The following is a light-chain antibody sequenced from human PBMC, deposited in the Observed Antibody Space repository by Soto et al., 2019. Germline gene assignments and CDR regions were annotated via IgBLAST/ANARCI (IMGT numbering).Light chain of an antibody. Sequence: QSVLTQPRSVSGSPGQSVTISCTGASSDVGGYNYVSWCQQHPGKAPKLMVYDVSKRPSGVPDRFSGSKSGNTASLTISGLQTEDEADYYCCSYAGRYTYVFGTGTKVTVL. CDR3: CSYAGRYTYV. V-gene: IGLV2-11*01. J-gene: IGLJ1*01. CDR1: SSDVGGYNY. CDR2: DVS.